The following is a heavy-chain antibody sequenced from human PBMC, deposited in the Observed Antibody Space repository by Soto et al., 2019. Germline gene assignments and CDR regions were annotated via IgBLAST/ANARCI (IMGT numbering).Heavy chain of an antibody. CDR2: TSAYNGNT. D-gene: IGHD4-17*01. J-gene: IGHJ5*02. Sequence: ASVKVSCKASGYTFTSYGISWVRQAPGQGLEWMGWTSAYNGNTNYAQKLQGRVTMTTDTSTSTAYMELRSLRSDDTAVYYCARDRVDSHGDYVGWFDPWGQGTLVTVSS. V-gene: IGHV1-18*01. CDR3: ARDRVDSHGDYVGWFDP. CDR1: GYTFTSYG.